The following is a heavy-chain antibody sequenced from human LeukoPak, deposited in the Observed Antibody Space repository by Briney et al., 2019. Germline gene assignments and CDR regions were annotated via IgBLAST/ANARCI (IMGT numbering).Heavy chain of an antibody. CDR1: GFTVSSNY. Sequence: GGSLRLSCAASGFTVSSNYMSWVRQAPGKGLEWVSVIYSGGSTYYADSVKSRFTISRDNSKNTLYLQMNSLRAEDTAVYYCARAVGWGSGSYFVYWGQGTLVTVSS. J-gene: IGHJ4*02. CDR2: IYSGGST. CDR3: ARAVGWGSGSYFVY. D-gene: IGHD3-10*01. V-gene: IGHV3-53*01.